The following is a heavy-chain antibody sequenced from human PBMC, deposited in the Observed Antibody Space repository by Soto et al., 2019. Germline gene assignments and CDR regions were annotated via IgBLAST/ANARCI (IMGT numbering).Heavy chain of an antibody. Sequence: SETLSLTCTVSGGSISSGDCYWSWIRQPPGKGLEWIGYIYYTGSTYYNPSLKNRVNISVDTSKNQFSLKLTSVTAADAALYYCARDFFDSSDYTTNWFDPWGQGTLVTVSS. V-gene: IGHV4-30-4*01. CDR3: ARDFFDSSDYTTNWFDP. D-gene: IGHD3-22*01. CDR2: IYYTGST. J-gene: IGHJ5*02. CDR1: GGSISSGDCY.